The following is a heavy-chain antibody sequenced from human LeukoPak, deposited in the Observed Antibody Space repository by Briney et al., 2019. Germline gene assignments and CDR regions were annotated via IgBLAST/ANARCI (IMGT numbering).Heavy chain of an antibody. D-gene: IGHD3-10*01. Sequence: SETLSLTCTVSGGSITSTSNYWGWIRQPPGTGLEWIANIYYSGSTYYSPSFKSRVTISVDTSKNQFSLKLSSVTAADTAVYYCASGPRRNYYGSGSYYNPFDYWGQGTLVTVSS. CDR2: IYYSGST. J-gene: IGHJ4*02. CDR1: GGSITSTSNY. V-gene: IGHV4-39*01. CDR3: ASGPRRNYYGSGSYYNPFDY.